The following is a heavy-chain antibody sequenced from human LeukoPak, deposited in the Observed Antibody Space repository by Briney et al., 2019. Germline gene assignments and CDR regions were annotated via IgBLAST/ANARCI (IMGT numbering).Heavy chain of an antibody. V-gene: IGHV3-15*01. Sequence: GGSLRLSCAASGFTFNNAWMSWVRQAPGKGREWVGRIKSKTDGGTTDYAAPVKGKFTISRDDSKNTLYLQMNSLKTEDTAVYYCTTGLRITMIRGVPNRDLFDYWGQGTLVTVSS. CDR1: GFTFNNAW. CDR3: TTGLRITMIRGVPNRDLFDY. D-gene: IGHD3-10*01. CDR2: IKSKTDGGTT. J-gene: IGHJ4*02.